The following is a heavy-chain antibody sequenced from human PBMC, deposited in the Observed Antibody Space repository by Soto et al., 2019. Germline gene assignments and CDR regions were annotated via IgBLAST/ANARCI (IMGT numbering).Heavy chain of an antibody. D-gene: IGHD3-3*01. CDR1: GGSINSSNW. Sequence: PSETLSRTCAVSGGSINSSNWWTWVRQTPGQVLEWIGEIYPSGTTNYNPSLKTRVTISLDQSTNQFSLRLTSVTAADTAVSYFAEKGWRFGVVRRGGLTPWGEGSLVNAST. CDR3: AEKGWRFGVVRRGGLTP. CDR2: IYPSGTT. J-gene: IGHJ5*02. V-gene: IGHV4-4*02.